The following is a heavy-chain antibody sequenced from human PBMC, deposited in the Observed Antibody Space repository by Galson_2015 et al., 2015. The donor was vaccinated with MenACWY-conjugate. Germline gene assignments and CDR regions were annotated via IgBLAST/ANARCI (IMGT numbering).Heavy chain of an antibody. J-gene: IGHJ4*02. D-gene: IGHD2-2*01. V-gene: IGHV3-7*05. CDR3: ARWPQRDDYPDS. Sequence: SVRLSCEASGFIFTNYWMTWVRQAPGQGLEWVGNIKQDESEKYYVESVRGRVIISTDNAENSLYLQMKSLRSEDTAVYYCARWPQRDDYPDSWGQGTLVTVSS. CDR2: IKQDESEK. CDR1: GFIFTNYW.